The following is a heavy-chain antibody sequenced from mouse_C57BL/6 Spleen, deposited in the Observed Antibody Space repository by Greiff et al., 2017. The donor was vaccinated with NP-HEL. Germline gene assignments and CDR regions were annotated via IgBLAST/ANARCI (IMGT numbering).Heavy chain of an antibody. Sequence: VKLQQSGAELVRPGASVTLSCKASGYTFTDYEMHWVKQTPVHGLEWIGAIDPETGGTAYNQKFKGKAILTADKSSSTAYMELRSLTSEDSAVYYCTRRPDYYGPFDYWGQGTTLTVSS. CDR1: GYTFTDYE. D-gene: IGHD1-1*01. CDR3: TRRPDYYGPFDY. V-gene: IGHV1-15*01. CDR2: IDPETGGT. J-gene: IGHJ2*01.